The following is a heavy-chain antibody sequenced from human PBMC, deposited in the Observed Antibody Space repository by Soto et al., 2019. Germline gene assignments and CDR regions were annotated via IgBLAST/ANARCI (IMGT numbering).Heavy chain of an antibody. D-gene: IGHD3-10*01. V-gene: IGHV3-21*01. J-gene: IGHJ4*02. CDR3: ARATRRSTMVRGVNTALDY. CDR1: GFTFKIYD. CDR2: ISSTGSPM. Sequence: NPWGSLRLSCEASGFTFKIYDMNWVRQAPGKGLEWVSYISSTGSPMYYAESVKGRFTISRDNAKNSLFLQMNSLRGEDTAIYFCARATRRSTMVRGVNTALDYWGQGALCTVSS.